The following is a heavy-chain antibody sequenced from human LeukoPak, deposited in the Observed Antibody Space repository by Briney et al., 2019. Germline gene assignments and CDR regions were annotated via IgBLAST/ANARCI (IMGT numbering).Heavy chain of an antibody. D-gene: IGHD3-10*01. Sequence: ASVKVSCKASGYTFTSYYMHWVRQAPGQGLEWMGIINPSGGSTSYAQKFQGRVTMTRDTSTSTVYMELGSLRSDDTAVYYCARDQGYYGSGSYSFDYWGQGTLVTVSS. J-gene: IGHJ4*02. CDR2: INPSGGST. V-gene: IGHV1-46*01. CDR3: ARDQGYYGSGSYSFDY. CDR1: GYTFTSYY.